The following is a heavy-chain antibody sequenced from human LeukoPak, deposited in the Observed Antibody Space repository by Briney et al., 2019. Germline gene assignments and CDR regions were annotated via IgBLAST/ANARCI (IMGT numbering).Heavy chain of an antibody. V-gene: IGHV3-23*01. Sequence: GGSLRLSCAASGFTFSDYYMNWVRQAPGKGLEWVSSIGGSGGGSTQYADSVKGRFTISRDNSKDTLYLQMNSLRADDTAIYYCAKCSRAGYASGWCNWMDPWGQGTLVTVSS. CDR1: GFTFSDYY. J-gene: IGHJ5*02. CDR3: AKCSRAGYASGWCNWMDP. D-gene: IGHD6-19*01. CDR2: IGGSGGGST.